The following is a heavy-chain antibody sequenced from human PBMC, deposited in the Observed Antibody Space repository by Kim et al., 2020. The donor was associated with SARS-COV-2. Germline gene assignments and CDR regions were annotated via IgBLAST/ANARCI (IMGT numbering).Heavy chain of an antibody. V-gene: IGHV4-34*01. D-gene: IGHD4-17*01. J-gene: IGHJ4*02. Sequence: NPCLKSRVTISVDTSKNQFSLKLSSVTAADTTVYYCARDYGDYVRVTFDYWGQGTLVTVSS. CDR3: ARDYGDYVRVTFDY.